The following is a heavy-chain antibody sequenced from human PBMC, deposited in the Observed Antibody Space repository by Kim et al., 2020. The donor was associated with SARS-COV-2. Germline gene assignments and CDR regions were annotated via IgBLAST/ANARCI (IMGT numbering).Heavy chain of an antibody. Sequence: GGSLRLSCAASGFTFSSYAMSWVRQAPGKGLEWVSAISGSGGSTYYADSVKGRFTISRDNSKNTLYLQMNSLRAEDTAVYYCAKVFRGYYYDSSGGRALFDYWGQGTLVTVSS. CDR1: GFTFSSYA. V-gene: IGHV3-23*01. CDR3: AKVFRGYYYDSSGGRALFDY. CDR2: ISGSGGST. J-gene: IGHJ4*02. D-gene: IGHD3-22*01.